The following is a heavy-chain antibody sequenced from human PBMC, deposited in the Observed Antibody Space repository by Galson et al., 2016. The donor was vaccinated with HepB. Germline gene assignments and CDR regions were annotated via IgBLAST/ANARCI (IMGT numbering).Heavy chain of an antibody. V-gene: IGHV3-49*03. D-gene: IGHD6-13*01. CDR3: TRDWGSSWIEYFDY. CDR1: GFSFGEYA. J-gene: IGHJ4*02. CDR2: ISGRRHGGRT. Sequence: SLRLSCAGSGFSFGEYALNWFRQTPGKGLEWLGFISGRRHGGRTEYAPSVKGRFTFSRDDSRNTAFLQMDSLKIEDTGFYYCTRDWGSSWIEYFDYWGQGTLVTVSS.